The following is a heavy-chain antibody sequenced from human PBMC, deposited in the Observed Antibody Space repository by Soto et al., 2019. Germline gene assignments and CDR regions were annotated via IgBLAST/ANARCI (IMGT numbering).Heavy chain of an antibody. CDR3: ARPTISSYYYYGMDV. D-gene: IGHD1-26*01. Sequence: ASVKVSCKASGGTFSSYAMSWVRQAPGQGLEWMGGIIPIFGTANYAQKFQGRVTITADESTSTAYMELSSLRCEDTAVYYCARPTISSYYYYGMDVWGQGTTVTVSS. J-gene: IGHJ6*02. CDR2: IIPIFGTA. CDR1: GGTFSSYA. V-gene: IGHV1-69*13.